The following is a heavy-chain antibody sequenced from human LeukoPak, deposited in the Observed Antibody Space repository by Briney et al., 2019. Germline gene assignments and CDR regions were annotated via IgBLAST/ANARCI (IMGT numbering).Heavy chain of an antibody. J-gene: IGHJ4*02. D-gene: IGHD3-22*01. CDR3: ARVPYYYDSSGYYYYFDY. Sequence: PSQTLSLTCTVSGGSISSGDYYWSWIRQPPGKGLEWIGYIYYSGSTYYNPSLKSRVTISVDTSENQFSLKLSSVTAADTAVYYCARVPYYYDSSGYYYYFDYWGQGTLVTVSS. V-gene: IGHV4-30-4*08. CDR1: GGSISSGDYY. CDR2: IYYSGST.